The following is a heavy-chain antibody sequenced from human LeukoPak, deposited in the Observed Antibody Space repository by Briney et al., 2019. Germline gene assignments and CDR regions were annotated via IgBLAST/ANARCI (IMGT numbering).Heavy chain of an antibody. V-gene: IGHV4-39*01. CDR1: GGSISSSSYY. CDR2: IYYSGST. D-gene: IGHD7-27*01. J-gene: IGHJ4*02. CDR3: ARPRGYELGIISPYYFDY. Sequence: SETLSLTCTVSGGSISSSSYYWGWIRQPPGKGLEWIGSIYYSGSTYYNPSLKSRVTISVDTSKNQFSLKLSSVTAADTAVYYCARPRGYELGIISPYYFDYWGQGTLVTVSS.